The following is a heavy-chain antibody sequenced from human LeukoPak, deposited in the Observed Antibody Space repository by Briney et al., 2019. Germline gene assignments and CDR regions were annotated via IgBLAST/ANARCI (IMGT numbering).Heavy chain of an antibody. Sequence: GGSLRLSCAASGFTFSSYSMNWVRQAPGKGLEWVSSISSSSSYIYYAGSVKGRFTISRDNAKNSLYLQMNSLRAEDTAVYYCARDSIAVAGTVGYYYGMDVWGQGTTVTVSS. CDR1: GFTFSSYS. J-gene: IGHJ6*02. CDR2: ISSSSSYI. D-gene: IGHD6-19*01. V-gene: IGHV3-21*01. CDR3: ARDSIAVAGTVGYYYGMDV.